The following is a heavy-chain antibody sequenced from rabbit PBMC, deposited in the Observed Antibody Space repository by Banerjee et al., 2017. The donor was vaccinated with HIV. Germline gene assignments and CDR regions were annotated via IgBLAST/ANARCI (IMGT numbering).Heavy chain of an antibody. CDR3: ARDYAGDAGYGYGPTYFNL. CDR1: GFSFSSSYY. J-gene: IGHJ4*01. Sequence: QSLEESGGDLVQPGASLTLTCTASGFSFSSSYYMCWVRQAPGKGLEWIACIDGGSSGSTYYASWAKGRFTISKTSSTTVTLQMTSLTAADTAAYFCARDYAGDAGYGYGPTYFNLWGPGTLVTDS. V-gene: IGHV1S40*01. CDR2: IDGGSSGST. D-gene: IGHD6-1*01.